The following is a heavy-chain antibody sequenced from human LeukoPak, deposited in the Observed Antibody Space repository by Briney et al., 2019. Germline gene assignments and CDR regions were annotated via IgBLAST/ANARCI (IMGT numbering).Heavy chain of an antibody. D-gene: IGHD3-3*02. CDR3: AREGGHLDFDY. CDR1: GFTVSDYA. Sequence: PGGSLRLSCAASGFTVSDYAMHWVRQAPGKGLQYVSAISSNGNNTYYASSVKGRFTISRDNSKNTLYLQMGSLRAEDMAVYYCAREGGHLDFDYWGQGTRVTVYS. CDR2: ISSNGNNT. V-gene: IGHV3-64*01. J-gene: IGHJ4*02.